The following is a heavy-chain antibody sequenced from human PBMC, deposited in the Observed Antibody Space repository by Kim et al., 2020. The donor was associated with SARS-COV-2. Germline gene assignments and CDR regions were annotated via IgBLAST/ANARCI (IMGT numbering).Heavy chain of an antibody. CDR2: IYAGSGDT. CDR1: GYTFISFP. Sequence: ASVKVSCKASGYTFISFPIHWVRQAPGQRLEWMGWIYAGSGDTKYSQKLQGRVTITRDTSARTVYMELSSLRSEDTGVYYCARGKETDYWGQGTPVTVSS. V-gene: IGHV1-3*01. J-gene: IGHJ4*02. CDR3: ARGKETDY.